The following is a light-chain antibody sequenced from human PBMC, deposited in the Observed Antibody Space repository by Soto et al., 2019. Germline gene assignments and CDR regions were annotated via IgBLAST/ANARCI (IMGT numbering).Light chain of an antibody. Sequence: EFVLTQSPATLSVSPGERATLSCRASQSVDSNLAWYQQKPGQAPRLLIYGASTRATGISARFSGSGSGTEFTLTISSLQSEDFGVYYCQQYNNWWTFGQGTKVDIK. CDR2: GAS. V-gene: IGKV3-15*01. CDR1: QSVDSN. CDR3: QQYNNWWT. J-gene: IGKJ1*01.